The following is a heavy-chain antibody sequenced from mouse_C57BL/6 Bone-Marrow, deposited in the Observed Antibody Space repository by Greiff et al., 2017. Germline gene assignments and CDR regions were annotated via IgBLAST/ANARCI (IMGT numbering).Heavy chain of an antibody. CDR3: ARGYYGNYEGY. CDR2: ISDGGSYT. J-gene: IGHJ2*01. CDR1: GFTFSSYA. V-gene: IGHV5-4*03. Sequence: EVKLVESGGGLVKPGGSLKLSCAASGFTFSSYAMSWVRQTPEKRLEWVATISDGGSYTYYPDNVKGRFTISRDNAKNNLYLQMSHLKSEDTAMYYCARGYYGNYEGYWGQGTTLTVSS. D-gene: IGHD2-1*01.